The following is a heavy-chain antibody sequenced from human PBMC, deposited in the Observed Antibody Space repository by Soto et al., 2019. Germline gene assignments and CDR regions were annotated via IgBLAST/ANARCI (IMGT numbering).Heavy chain of an antibody. D-gene: IGHD5-12*01. V-gene: IGHV3-7*01. J-gene: IGHJ3*02. CDR3: ARDSSSWFGPGEYGGYAPAENDAFDI. Sequence: GGSLRLSCAASGFTFSSYWMSWVRQAPGKGLEWVANIKQDGSEKYYVDSVKGRFTISRDNAKNSLYLQMNSLRAEDTALYYCARDSSSWFGPGEYGGYAPAENDAFDIWGQGTMVTVSS. CDR1: GFTFSSYW. CDR2: IKQDGSEK.